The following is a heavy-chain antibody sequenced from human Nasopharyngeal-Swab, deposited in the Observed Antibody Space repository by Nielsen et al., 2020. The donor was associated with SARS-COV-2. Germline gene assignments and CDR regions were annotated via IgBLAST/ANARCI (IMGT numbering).Heavy chain of an antibody. CDR2: ISSSSSTI. CDR1: GFTFSNYA. V-gene: IGHV3-48*02. Sequence: GESLKISCAASGFTFSNYAMSWVRQAPGKGLEWVSYISSSSSTIYYADSVKGRFTISRDNAKNSLYLQMNSLRDEDTAVYYCARADETYCGGDCYSGYDYWGQGTLVTVSS. D-gene: IGHD2-21*02. J-gene: IGHJ4*02. CDR3: ARADETYCGGDCYSGYDY.